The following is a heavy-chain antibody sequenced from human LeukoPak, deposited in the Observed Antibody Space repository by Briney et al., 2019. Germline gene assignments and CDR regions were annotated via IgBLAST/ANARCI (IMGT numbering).Heavy chain of an antibody. D-gene: IGHD6-13*01. J-gene: IGHJ3*02. CDR2: ISGSGGST. CDR1: GFTFSSYA. CDR3: AKSLSSSRPPHAFDI. V-gene: IGHV3-23*01. Sequence: PGGSLRLSCSASGFTFSSYAMSWVRQAPGKGLEWVSVISGSGGSTYYADPVKGRFTISRDNSKNTLDLQMNGLRAEDTAVYYCAKSLSSSRPPHAFDIWGHGTMVTVSS.